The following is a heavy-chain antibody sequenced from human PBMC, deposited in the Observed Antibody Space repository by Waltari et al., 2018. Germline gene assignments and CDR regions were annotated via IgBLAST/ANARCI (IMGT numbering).Heavy chain of an antibody. J-gene: IGHJ6*03. Sequence: QVQLVESGGGVVQPGRSLRLSCAASGFTFSTYTMHWVRTAPGKGLEWMATISSDASNKNYADSVKGRFTISRDNSKNTLYLQMNSLRAEDAAVYYCVKESHDSWTYYYWGRDYPYYMDVWGKGTTVIVSS. CDR1: GFTFSTYT. CDR2: ISSDASNK. V-gene: IGHV3-30*01. CDR3: VKESHDSWTYYYWGRDYPYYMDV. D-gene: IGHD3-3*01.